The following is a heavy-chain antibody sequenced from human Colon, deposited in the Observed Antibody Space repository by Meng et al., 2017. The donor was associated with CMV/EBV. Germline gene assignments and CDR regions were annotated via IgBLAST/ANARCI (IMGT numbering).Heavy chain of an antibody. Sequence: GESLKISCAASGFTFSTYTMNWVRQAPGKGLEWVSSISTSGSYTYYADSVKGRFTISRDNAKNSLYLQMNSLRAEDTAVYYCASFRRGGQWGQGTLVTVSS. CDR3: ASFRRGGQ. CDR1: GFTFSTYT. D-gene: IGHD3-16*01. V-gene: IGHV3-21*01. J-gene: IGHJ4*02. CDR2: ISTSGSYT.